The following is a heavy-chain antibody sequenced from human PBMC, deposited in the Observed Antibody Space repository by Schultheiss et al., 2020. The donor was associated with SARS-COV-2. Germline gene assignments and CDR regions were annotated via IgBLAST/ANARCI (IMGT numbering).Heavy chain of an antibody. Sequence: SETLSLTCTVSGGSFSGYYWSWIRQPAGKGLEWIGRIFTSGSTTYNPSLKSRVSMSVDTSKNQFSLKLSSVTAADTAVYYCAVFLRDPYYFDYWGQGTLVTVSS. V-gene: IGHV4-4*07. J-gene: IGHJ4*02. CDR3: AVFLRDPYYFDY. CDR1: GGSFSGYY. CDR2: IFTSGST.